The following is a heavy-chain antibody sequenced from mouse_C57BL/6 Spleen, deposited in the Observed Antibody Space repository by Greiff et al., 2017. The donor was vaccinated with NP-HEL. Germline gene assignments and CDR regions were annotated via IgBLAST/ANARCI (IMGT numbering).Heavy chain of an antibody. V-gene: IGHV1-81*01. CDR2: IYPRSGNT. CDR1: GYTFTSYG. Sequence: QVQLQQSGAELARPGASVTLSCKASGYTFTSYGISWVKQRTGQGLEWIGEIYPRSGNTYYNEKFKGKATLTADKSSSTAYMELRSLTSEDSAVYFCARGDDYDRFAYWGQGTLVTVSA. D-gene: IGHD2-4*01. J-gene: IGHJ3*01. CDR3: ARGDDYDRFAY.